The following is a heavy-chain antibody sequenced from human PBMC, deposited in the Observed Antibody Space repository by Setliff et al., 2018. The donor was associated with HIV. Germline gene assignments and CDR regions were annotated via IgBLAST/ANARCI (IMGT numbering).Heavy chain of an antibody. D-gene: IGHD6-25*01. V-gene: IGHV4-34*01. CDR2: INHIGGN. CDR1: GGSFSGHY. J-gene: IGHJ4*02. CDR3: ARHPHTHGIATAQYYFDS. Sequence: SETLSLTCAVYGGSFSGHYWSWIRQPPGKGLEWIGEINHIGGNMNHNPSLKSRVTISVDTSKKQFSLKLDSVTAADTAVYYCARHPHTHGIATAQYYFDSWGQGTLVTVSS.